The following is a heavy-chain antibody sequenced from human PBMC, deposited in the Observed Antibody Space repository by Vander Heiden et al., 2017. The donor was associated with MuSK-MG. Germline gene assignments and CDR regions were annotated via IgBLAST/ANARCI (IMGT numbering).Heavy chain of an antibody. CDR2: IYHSGST. J-gene: IGHJ4*02. CDR1: GGSISSGGYS. D-gene: IGHD1-26*01. Sequence: QLPLQESGSGLVTPSQTLSLTCAVSGGSISSGGYSWSWIRQPPGKGLEWIGYIYHSGSTYYNPSLKSRVTISVDRSKNQFSLKLSSVTAADTAVYYCARSTVGVTYGRYYFDYWGQGTLVTVSS. V-gene: IGHV4-30-2*01. CDR3: ARSTVGVTYGRYYFDY.